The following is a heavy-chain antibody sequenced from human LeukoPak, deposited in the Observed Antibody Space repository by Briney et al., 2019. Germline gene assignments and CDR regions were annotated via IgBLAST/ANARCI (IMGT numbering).Heavy chain of an antibody. Sequence: GGSLRLSCAVSGFTFTDYSMNWVRQAPGKGLEWVSPIDSSSTYIYYANSVKGRFTISRDNPKNSPYLQMNSLRAEDTAVYFCARDSRLLTNTYYYHMDVWGKGITVTVSS. D-gene: IGHD2-21*02. CDR3: ARDSRLLTNTYYYHMDV. V-gene: IGHV3-21*01. J-gene: IGHJ6*03. CDR2: IDSSSTYI. CDR1: GFTFTDYS.